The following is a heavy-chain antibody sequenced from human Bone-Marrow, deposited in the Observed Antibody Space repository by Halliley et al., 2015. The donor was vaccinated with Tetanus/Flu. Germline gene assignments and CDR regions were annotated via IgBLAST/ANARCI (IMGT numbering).Heavy chain of an antibody. Sequence: SLRLSCAASGVTFSEYGMHWVRQAPGKGLEWVAVISYDGSSENYADSVKGRFTVSRDNSQNTLYLQMNSLSPGDTAVYYCAKAFGALLLTSSGMDVWGQGTAVSVSS. V-gene: IGHV3-30*18. CDR2: ISYDGSSE. CDR1: GVTFSEYG. D-gene: IGHD3-22*01. J-gene: IGHJ6*02. CDR3: AKAFGALLLTSSGMDV.